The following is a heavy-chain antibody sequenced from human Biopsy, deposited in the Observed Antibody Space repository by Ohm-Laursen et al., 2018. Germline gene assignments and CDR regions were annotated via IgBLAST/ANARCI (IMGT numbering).Heavy chain of an antibody. CDR3: AKDRGYYSDRTVPGYFDL. J-gene: IGHJ2*01. CDR2: VYYTGST. Sequence: TLSLTCAVSGDSISSYYWSWIRQPPGKGLQWIGYVYYTGSTDYNPSLQSRVTISVDTSKNHFSPRLRSVTPADTAIYYCAKDRGYYSDRTVPGYFDLWGRGTLVTVSS. V-gene: IGHV4-59*01. CDR1: GDSISSYY. D-gene: IGHD3-22*01.